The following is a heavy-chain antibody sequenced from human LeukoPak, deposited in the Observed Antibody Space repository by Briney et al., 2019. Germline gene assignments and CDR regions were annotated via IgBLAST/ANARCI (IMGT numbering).Heavy chain of an antibody. J-gene: IGHJ1*01. CDR2: ISAYNGNT. Sequence: ASVKVSCKASGYTFTSHGFSWVRHAPGQGLEWMGWISAYNGNTNYAQKFQGRVTMTTDTSTNTAYMELRSLTSDDTALYYCTRAGSVVGGTKYIPHWGQGTLVTVSA. D-gene: IGHD1-26*01. V-gene: IGHV1-18*01. CDR3: TRAGSVVGGTKYIPH. CDR1: GYTFTSHG.